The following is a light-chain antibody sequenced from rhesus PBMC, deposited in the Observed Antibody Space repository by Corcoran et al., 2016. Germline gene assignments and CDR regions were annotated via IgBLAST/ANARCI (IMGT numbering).Light chain of an antibody. CDR3: QQYDDLPWT. V-gene: IGKV1-19*01. CDR2: DTS. CDR1: QGISSW. Sequence: DIQMTQSPSSLSASVGDTATITCHASQGISSWLAWYQQKPGKAPKPLFYDTSSLQSGVQSRFSGSGAGTDYTLTSSSLQSEDFATYDGQQYDDLPWTFGQGTKVEIK. J-gene: IGKJ1*01.